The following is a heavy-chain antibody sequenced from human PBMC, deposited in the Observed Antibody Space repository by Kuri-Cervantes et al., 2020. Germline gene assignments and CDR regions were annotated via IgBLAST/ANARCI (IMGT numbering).Heavy chain of an antibody. CDR3: ARGGGSSGWYPINYYYYGMDV. J-gene: IGHJ6*02. Sequence: ASVKVSCKASGYTFTGYYMHWVRQAPGQGLEWMGWINPNSGGTNYAQKLQGRVTMTTDTSTSTAYMELRSLRSDDTAVYYCARGGGSSGWYPINYYYYGMDVWGRGTTVTVSS. D-gene: IGHD6-19*01. CDR2: INPNSGGT. V-gene: IGHV1-2*02. CDR1: GYTFTGYY.